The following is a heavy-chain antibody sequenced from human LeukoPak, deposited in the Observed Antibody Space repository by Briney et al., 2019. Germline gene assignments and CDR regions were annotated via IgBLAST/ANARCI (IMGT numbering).Heavy chain of an antibody. V-gene: IGHV3-21*05. CDR2: ISTSTT. CDR1: GFTFSSYS. D-gene: IGHD6-13*01. J-gene: IGHJ4*02. Sequence: GGSLRLSCTASGFTFSSYSMNWVRQAPGKGLEWVSYISTSTTYYADSVKGRFTISRDNAKNSLYLQMNSLRAEDTAVYYCARERYIAAAESYWGQGTLVTVSS. CDR3: ARERYIAAAESY.